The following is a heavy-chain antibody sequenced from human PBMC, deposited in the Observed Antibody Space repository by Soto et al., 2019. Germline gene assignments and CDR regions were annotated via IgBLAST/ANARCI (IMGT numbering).Heavy chain of an antibody. J-gene: IGHJ5*02. CDR2: IYYTGNT. CDR3: ARGQRFDP. Sequence: PSETLSLTCSVCGGSISSGDFYWSWLRQPPGKGLEWIGYIYYTGNTYYNMSLENRATMSVDTSKNQYSLKLHSVTAADTAVYYCARGQRFDPWGRGTLVTVSS. CDR1: GGSISSGDFY. V-gene: IGHV4-30-4*01.